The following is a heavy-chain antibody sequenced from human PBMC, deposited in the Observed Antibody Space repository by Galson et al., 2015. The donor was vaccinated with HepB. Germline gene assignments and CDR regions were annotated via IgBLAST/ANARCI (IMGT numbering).Heavy chain of an antibody. J-gene: IGHJ4*02. CDR1: GYKFTDNG. CDR3: ARDRSHSLDY. Sequence: SVKVSCKASGYKFTDNGTSWVRQAPGQGLEWLGWISTNSGDTKYIQRLQGRVTMTRDTSTSTAYMELRRLRSDDTAVYYCARDRSHSLDYWGQGTLVTVSS. D-gene: IGHD3-16*02. CDR2: ISTNSGDT. V-gene: IGHV1-18*04.